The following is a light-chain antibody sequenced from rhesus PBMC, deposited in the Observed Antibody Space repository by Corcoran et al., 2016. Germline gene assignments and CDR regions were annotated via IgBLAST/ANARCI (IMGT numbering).Light chain of an antibody. CDR1: SSDVGGYNY. V-gene: IGLV2S7*01. J-gene: IGLJ6*01. Sequence: QSAPTQPPSVSGSPGQSVTISCTGTSSDVGGYNYVSWYQQHPGKAPKLMIYDVSKRPSGVSDRFSGSKSGNTASLPISGLQAEDEADYYCCSYTPSSTFVFGSCTKLTVL. CDR2: DVS. CDR3: CSYTPSSTFV.